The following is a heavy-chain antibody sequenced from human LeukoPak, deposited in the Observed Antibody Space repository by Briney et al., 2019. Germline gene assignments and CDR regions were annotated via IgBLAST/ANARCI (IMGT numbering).Heavy chain of an antibody. V-gene: IGHV4-39*02. Sequence: PSETLSLTCTVSGGSISSSSYYWGWIRQPPGKGLEWIGSIYYSGSTYYNPSLRSRVTISVDTSKNQFSLKLSSVTAADTAVYYCARERLLYSGSTRVLDWFDPWGQGTLVTVSS. D-gene: IGHD2-2*02. CDR3: ARERLLYSGSTRVLDWFDP. CDR2: IYYSGST. J-gene: IGHJ5*02. CDR1: GGSISSSSYY.